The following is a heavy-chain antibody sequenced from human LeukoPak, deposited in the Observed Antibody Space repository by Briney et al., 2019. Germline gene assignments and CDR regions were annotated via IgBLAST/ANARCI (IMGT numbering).Heavy chain of an antibody. J-gene: IGHJ4*02. CDR3: AREAQGAHSHFDY. CDR2: ISSISRTT. Sequence: GGSLRLSCAASGSTFSSYSMNWVRQAPGKGLEWLSYISSISRTTYYADSVKGRFTISRDHPKNSLYLQMDSLRDDDTAVYYCAREAQGAHSHFDYWGRGTLVTVSS. V-gene: IGHV3-48*02. D-gene: IGHD1-26*01. CDR1: GSTFSSYS.